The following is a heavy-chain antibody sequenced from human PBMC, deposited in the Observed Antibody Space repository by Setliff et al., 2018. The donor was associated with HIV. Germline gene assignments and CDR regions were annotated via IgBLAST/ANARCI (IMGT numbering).Heavy chain of an antibody. J-gene: IGHJ4*02. CDR1: GFTFSNYW. CDR3: AKSEGTGWIQLCPFDC. D-gene: IGHD5-18*01. V-gene: IGHV3-23*01. CDR2: ISGSGGST. Sequence: PGRSLRLYCAASGFTFSNYWMTWVRQAPGKGLEWVSVISGSGGSTYYADSVKGRFTISRDNSKNTLYLQMNTLRAEDTAVYYCAKSEGTGWIQLCPFDCWGQGTLVTVSS.